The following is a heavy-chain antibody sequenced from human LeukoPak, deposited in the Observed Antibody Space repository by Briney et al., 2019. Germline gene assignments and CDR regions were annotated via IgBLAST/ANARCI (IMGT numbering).Heavy chain of an antibody. J-gene: IGHJ6*02. V-gene: IGHV4-34*01. CDR1: GGSFSGYY. CDR2: INHSGST. Sequence: SETLSLTCAVYGGSFSGYYWSWIRQPPGKGLEWIGEINHSGSTNYNPSLKSRVTIPVDTSKNQFSLKLSSVTAADTAVYYCARQLLGYCSSTSCFAYYGMDVWGQGTTVTVSS. D-gene: IGHD2-2*01. CDR3: ARQLLGYCSSTSCFAYYGMDV.